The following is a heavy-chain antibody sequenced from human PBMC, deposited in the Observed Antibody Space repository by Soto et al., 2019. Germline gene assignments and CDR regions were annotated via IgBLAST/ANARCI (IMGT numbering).Heavy chain of an antibody. V-gene: IGHV2-70*04. CDR2: IDWDDDK. J-gene: IGHJ6*02. CDR1: GFSLSTNRMR. Sequence: SGPTLVIPTHTLTLTCTFSGFSLSTNRMRVSWIRQPPGKALEWLARIDWDDDKFYSTSLKTRLTISKDTSKNQVVLTMTNMDPVDTATYYCARDIHYYGMDVWGQGTTVTVSS. CDR3: ARDIHYYGMDV.